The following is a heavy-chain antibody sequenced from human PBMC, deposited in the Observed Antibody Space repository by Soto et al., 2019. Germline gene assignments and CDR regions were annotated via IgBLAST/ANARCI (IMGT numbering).Heavy chain of an antibody. J-gene: IGHJ4*02. Sequence: SETLSLTCAVYGGSFSGYYWSWIRQPPGKGLEWIREINHSGSTNYNPSLKSRVTISVDTSKNQFSLKLSSVTAADTAVYYCARVRIGGYYDSSGYYLFDYWGQGTLVTVSS. CDR3: ARVRIGGYYDSSGYYLFDY. V-gene: IGHV4-34*01. CDR2: INHSGST. CDR1: GGSFSGYY. D-gene: IGHD3-22*01.